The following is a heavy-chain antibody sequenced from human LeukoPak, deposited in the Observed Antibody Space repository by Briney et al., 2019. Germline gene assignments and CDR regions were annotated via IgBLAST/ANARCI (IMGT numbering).Heavy chain of an antibody. D-gene: IGHD5-24*01. CDR3: ARLGPGRDVSNSFDL. V-gene: IGHV3-21*06. CDR1: GFSFSMYD. J-gene: IGHJ4*02. Sequence: GGSLSLSCEASGFSFSMYDMTWVRQAPGKGLEYVSSISSRSTYRFSADSVRGRFTISRDDAKNLLFLHMNSLRGDDTAVYYCARLGPGRDVSNSFDLWGKGTLVTVSS. CDR2: ISSRSTYR.